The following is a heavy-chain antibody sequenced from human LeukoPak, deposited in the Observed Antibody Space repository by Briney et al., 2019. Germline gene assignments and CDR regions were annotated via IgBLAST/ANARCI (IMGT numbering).Heavy chain of an antibody. D-gene: IGHD6-13*01. CDR3: ATGYSSSWYLSTPFDY. Sequence: GGSLRLSCAASGFTFSSYWMSWVRQAPGKGLEWVANIKQDGSEKYYVDSVKGRFTISRDNAKNSLYLQMNSLRAEDTAVYYCATGYSSSWYLSTPFDYWGQGTLVTVSS. CDR2: IKQDGSEK. CDR1: GFTFSSYW. J-gene: IGHJ4*02. V-gene: IGHV3-7*01.